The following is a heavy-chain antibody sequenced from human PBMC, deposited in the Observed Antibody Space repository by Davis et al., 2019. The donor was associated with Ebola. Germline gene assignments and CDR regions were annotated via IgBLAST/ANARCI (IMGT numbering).Heavy chain of an antibody. Sequence: ASVKVSCKASGYTFSGYYIHWVRQAPGQGPEWMGWINPNSGDTKYAEKFQGRVTMTRDTSISTAYMELSRLRSNDTAVYYCAREYSSGYWNYYYGMDVWGQGTTVTVSS. J-gene: IGHJ6*02. V-gene: IGHV1-2*02. D-gene: IGHD3-22*01. CDR3: AREYSSGYWNYYYGMDV. CDR1: GYTFSGYY. CDR2: INPNSGDT.